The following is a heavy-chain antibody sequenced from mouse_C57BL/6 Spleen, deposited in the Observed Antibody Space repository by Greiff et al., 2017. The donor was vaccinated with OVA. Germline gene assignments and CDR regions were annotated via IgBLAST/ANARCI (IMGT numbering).Heavy chain of an antibody. CDR3: ASGGYDYDSHWYFDV. J-gene: IGHJ1*03. CDR1: GYTFTDYN. D-gene: IGHD2-4*01. CDR2: INPNNGGT. Sequence: EVQLQQSGPELVKPGASVKIPCKASGYTFTDYNMDWVKQSHGKSLEWIGDINPNNGGTIYNQKFKGKATLTVDKSSSTAYMELRSLTSEDTAVYYCASGGYDYDSHWYFDVWGTGTTVTVSS. V-gene: IGHV1-18*01.